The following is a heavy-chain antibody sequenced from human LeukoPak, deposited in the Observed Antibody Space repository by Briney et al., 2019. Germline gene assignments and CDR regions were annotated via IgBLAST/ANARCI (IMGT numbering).Heavy chain of an antibody. CDR3: VRDRCSSTSCHDPPNWLRP. J-gene: IGHJ5*02. Sequence: GGSLRLSCAASGFTFSSYSMNWVRQAPGKGLEWVSYISSSSSTIYYADSVKGRFTISRDNAKNSLYLQMNSLRAEDTALYYCVRDRCSSTSCHDPPNWLRPWGQGTLVTVSS. D-gene: IGHD2-2*01. V-gene: IGHV3-48*04. CDR2: ISSSSSTI. CDR1: GFTFSSYS.